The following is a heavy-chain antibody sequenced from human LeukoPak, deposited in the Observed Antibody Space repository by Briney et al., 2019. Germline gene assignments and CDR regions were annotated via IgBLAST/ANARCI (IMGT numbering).Heavy chain of an antibody. D-gene: IGHD5-24*01. CDR1: GYSFPNYW. Sequence: KPGESLKISCKGSGYSFPNYWIGWVRQMPGKGLEWMGIIYPDCSDTRQSPPFQGPVTMSVDKSISTAHLQWSSLEASDSATYYCARLAKARRDGYNFGFDSWGQGTLVTVSS. V-gene: IGHV5-51*01. J-gene: IGHJ4*02. CDR2: IYPDCSDT. CDR3: ARLAKARRDGYNFGFDS.